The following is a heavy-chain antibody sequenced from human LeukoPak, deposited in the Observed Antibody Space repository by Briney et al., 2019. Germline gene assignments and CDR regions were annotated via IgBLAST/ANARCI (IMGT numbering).Heavy chain of an antibody. V-gene: IGHV3-53*01. D-gene: IGHD5-18*01. J-gene: IGHJ6*03. CDR3: ASNTASYYYYYMDV. Sequence: GGSLRFSCAASGFTVSSNYMSWVRQAPGKGLEWVSVIYSGGSTYYADSVKGRFTTSRDNSKNTLYLQMNSLRAEDTAVYYCASNTASYYYYYMDVWGKGTTVTVSS. CDR1: GFTVSSNY. CDR2: IYSGGST.